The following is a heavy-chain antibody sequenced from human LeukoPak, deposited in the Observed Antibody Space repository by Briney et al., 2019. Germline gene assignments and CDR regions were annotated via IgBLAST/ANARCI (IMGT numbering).Heavy chain of an antibody. J-gene: IGHJ5*02. D-gene: IGHD1-20*01. CDR2: ISSSSNYI. CDR1: GFTFSSYS. CDR3: AREVAYNWNEGPTAWKKNWFDP. Sequence: PGGSLRLSCAASGFTFSSYSMNWVRQAPGKGLEWVSSISSSSNYIYYADPVKGRFTISRDNAKNSLYLQMNSLRAEDTAVYYCAREVAYNWNEGPTAWKKNWFDPWGRGTLVTVSS. V-gene: IGHV3-21*01.